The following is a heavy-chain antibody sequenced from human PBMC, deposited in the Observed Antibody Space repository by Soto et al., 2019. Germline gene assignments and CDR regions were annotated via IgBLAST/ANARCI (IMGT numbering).Heavy chain of an antibody. V-gene: IGHV1-18*01. Sequence: ASVKVSCKASGYTFTSYGISWVRQAPGQGLEWMGWISASNGNTNYAQKLQGRVTMTTAPSTSTAYMGLSSLRSADTAVYYWARPLETIYDSSGYSTYDFDSWGLETMVTVSS. D-gene: IGHD3-22*01. CDR1: GYTFTSYG. CDR3: ARPLETIYDSSGYSTYDFDS. J-gene: IGHJ4*02. CDR2: ISASNGNT.